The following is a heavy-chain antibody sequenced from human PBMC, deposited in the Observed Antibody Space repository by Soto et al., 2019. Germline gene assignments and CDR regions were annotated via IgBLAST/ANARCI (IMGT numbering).Heavy chain of an antibody. V-gene: IGHV1-69*13. Sequence: GASVKVSCKASGGTFSSYAISWVRQAPGQGLEWMGGIIPIFGTANYAQKFQGRVTITADESTSTAYMELNNLRPEDTAVYYCARPRSSLEWPPFDPWGHGTLVTVSS. CDR3: ARPRSSLEWPPFDP. CDR2: IIPIFGTA. CDR1: GGTFSSYA. D-gene: IGHD3-3*01. J-gene: IGHJ5*02.